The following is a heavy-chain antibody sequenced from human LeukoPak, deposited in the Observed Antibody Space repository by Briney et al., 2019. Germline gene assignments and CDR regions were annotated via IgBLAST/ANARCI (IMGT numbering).Heavy chain of an antibody. CDR3: HTDGR. Sequence: GGSLRLSCTASGFTFGDYALSWFRQAPRKGLEWVCRIKSTTDGGAIDYAAPVKGRFTTARDDAQNTLYLQMSSLKTEDTAVYYCHTDGRWRQGTLVTVYS. V-gene: IGHV3-15*01. CDR1: GFTFGDYA. J-gene: IGHJ4*02. CDR2: IKSTTDGGAI.